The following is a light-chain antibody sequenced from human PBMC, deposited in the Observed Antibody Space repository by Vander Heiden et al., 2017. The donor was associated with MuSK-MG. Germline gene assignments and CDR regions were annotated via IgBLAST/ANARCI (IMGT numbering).Light chain of an antibody. CDR1: QSISSY. CDR2: AAS. CDR3: QQSYSQPRTLN. Sequence: DIQMTQSPSSLSASVGDRVTITCRASQSISSYLNWYQQKPGKAPKLLIYAASSLQSGVPSRFSGSGSGTDFTLTISSLQPEDFATYYCQQSYSQPRTLNFGGGTKVEIK. J-gene: IGKJ4*01. V-gene: IGKV1-39*01.